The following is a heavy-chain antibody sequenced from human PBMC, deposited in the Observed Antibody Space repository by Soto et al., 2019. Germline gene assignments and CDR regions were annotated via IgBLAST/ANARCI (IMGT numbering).Heavy chain of an antibody. CDR1: GFTFSYYA. D-gene: IGHD2-15*01. J-gene: IGHJ1*01. V-gene: IGHV3-23*01. Sequence: AGGSLRLSCVASGFTFSYYAMTWVRQAPGKGLEWVSVISATGATTYYADSVRGRFTISRDNSKNTLNLQMNDLRVEDTAVIYCAKGRKSXEKDIAVMLAAASSIQHWGQGTLVTVSS. CDR2: ISATGATT. CDR3: AKGRKSXEKDIAVMLAAASSIQH.